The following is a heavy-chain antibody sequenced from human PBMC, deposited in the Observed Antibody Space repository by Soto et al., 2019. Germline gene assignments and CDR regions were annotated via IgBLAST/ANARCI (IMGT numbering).Heavy chain of an antibody. J-gene: IGHJ6*02. V-gene: IGHV3-15*07. CDR1: AFTFSNAW. Sequence: EVQLVESGGGLVKPGGSLRLSCAASAFTFSNAWMNWVRQAPGKGLEWVGRIKSKTDGGTTDYAAPVKGRFTISRDDSKNTLDLQMNSLKTEDTVVYYCTTAPDYYDSSGYSYPYYYGMDVWGQGTTVTVSS. D-gene: IGHD3-22*01. CDR3: TTAPDYYDSSGYSYPYYYGMDV. CDR2: IKSKTDGGTT.